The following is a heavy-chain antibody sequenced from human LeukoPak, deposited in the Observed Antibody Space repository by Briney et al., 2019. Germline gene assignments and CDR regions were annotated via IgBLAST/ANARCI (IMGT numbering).Heavy chain of an antibody. D-gene: IGHD3-22*01. CDR1: GFTFSSYA. CDR2: IWYDGSNK. CDR3: ARGLFNYDNSGLNH. Sequence: PGGSLRLSCAASGFTFSSYAMYWVRQAPGKGLERVTNIWYDGSNKYYADSVKGRFTISRDNSKNTLYLQMNSLRAEDTAVYYCARGLFNYDNSGLNHWGQGTRVTVSS. V-gene: IGHV3-33*01. J-gene: IGHJ5*02.